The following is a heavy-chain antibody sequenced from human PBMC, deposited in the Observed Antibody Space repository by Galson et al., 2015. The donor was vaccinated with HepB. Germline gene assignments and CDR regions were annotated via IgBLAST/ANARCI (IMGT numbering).Heavy chain of an antibody. V-gene: IGHV1-18*04. CDR3: ARDRVRTGTPFDY. CDR1: GYTFTNYG. D-gene: IGHD1-1*01. Sequence: SVKVSCKASGYTFTNYGISWVRQAPGQGLEWMGWISAYNGNINYAQKVQGRVTMTTDTSISTAYMELSRLRSDDTAVYYCARDRVRTGTPFDYWGQGTLVTVSS. J-gene: IGHJ4*02. CDR2: ISAYNGNI.